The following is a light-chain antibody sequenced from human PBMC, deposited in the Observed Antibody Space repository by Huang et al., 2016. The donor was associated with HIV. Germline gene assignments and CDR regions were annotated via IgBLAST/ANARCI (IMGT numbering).Light chain of an antibody. CDR1: QSVSSN. CDR2: GAS. Sequence: EMVMTQSPATLSVSPGERATLSCRASQSVSSNLAWYQQKPGQAPRLLIYGASTRATGIPARFSGSGSGTEFNLTISSLQSEDFAVYYCEQYDNWPLTFGGGTKAEIK. J-gene: IGKJ4*01. CDR3: EQYDNWPLT. V-gene: IGKV3-15*01.